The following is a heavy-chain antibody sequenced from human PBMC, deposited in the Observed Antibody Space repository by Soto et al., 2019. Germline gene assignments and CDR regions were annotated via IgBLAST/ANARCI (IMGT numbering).Heavy chain of an antibody. CDR1: GYTFTSYG. V-gene: IGHV1-18*01. D-gene: IGHD2-15*01. J-gene: IGHJ5*02. CDR3: ARTLPIIFSGGSCYSGP. CDR2: ISAYNGNT. Sequence: ASVKVSCKASGYTFTSYGISWVRQAPGQGLEWMGWISAYNGNTNYAQKLQGRVTMTTDTSTSTAYMELRSLRSDDTAVYYCARTLPIIFSGGSCYSGPCDQATLGTVSS.